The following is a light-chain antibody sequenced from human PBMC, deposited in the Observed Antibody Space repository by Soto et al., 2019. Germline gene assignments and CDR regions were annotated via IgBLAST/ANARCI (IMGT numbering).Light chain of an antibody. J-gene: IGKJ2*01. CDR1: QSVSTN. Sequence: EIVMTQSPATLSVSPGERATRSCRASQSVSTNIAWYQQKPGQAPRLLIYGASTRATGIPARFSGSGSGTEFTLTISSLQSEDFAVYYCQQYNYWSTFGQGTKLEIK. CDR2: GAS. V-gene: IGKV3-15*01. CDR3: QQYNYWST.